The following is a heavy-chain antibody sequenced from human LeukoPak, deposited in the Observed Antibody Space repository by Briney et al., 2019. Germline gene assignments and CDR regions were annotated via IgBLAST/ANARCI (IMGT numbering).Heavy chain of an antibody. CDR2: LHPDGSAR. D-gene: IGHD5-12*01. CDR1: GFSFTGYW. Sequence: GGSLRLSSAASGFSFTGYWTTWVRQAPRKGLEWVARLHPDGSARNYVGSVEGRFTVFGDNAKSTLFLQMHSLRVEDTAVYYCARGGYSFDYLGQGTLVTVSS. J-gene: IGHJ4*02. CDR3: ARGGYSFDY. V-gene: IGHV3-7*01.